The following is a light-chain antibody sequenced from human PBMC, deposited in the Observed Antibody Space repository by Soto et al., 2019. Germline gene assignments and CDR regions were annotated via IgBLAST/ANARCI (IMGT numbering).Light chain of an antibody. J-gene: IGKJ4*01. Sequence: EMVVTQSPATLSVSPGERATLSCRASQDVSSNLAWYQQKPGQAPSLLIYGASTRATGTPARFSGSGCVTEFPLTISILQSVDYAVYFCQQYIRWPLTFGGGTKVDIK. CDR2: GAS. CDR3: QQYIRWPLT. V-gene: IGKV3-15*01. CDR1: QDVSSN.